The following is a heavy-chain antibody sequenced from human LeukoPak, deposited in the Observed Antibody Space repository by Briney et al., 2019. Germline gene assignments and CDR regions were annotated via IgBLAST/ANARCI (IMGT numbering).Heavy chain of an antibody. CDR3: ASPLLWFGEFPDT. Sequence: GGSLRLSCAASGFSVSTNYMNWVRPAAGKGLEWDSVIHSGGSIYYADSVKGRFTISRDNSKNSLYLQMNNLRVEDTAVYYCASPLLWFGEFPDTWGQGTMVTVSS. J-gene: IGHJ3*02. D-gene: IGHD3-10*01. CDR1: GFSVSTNY. CDR2: IHSGGSI. V-gene: IGHV3-53*01.